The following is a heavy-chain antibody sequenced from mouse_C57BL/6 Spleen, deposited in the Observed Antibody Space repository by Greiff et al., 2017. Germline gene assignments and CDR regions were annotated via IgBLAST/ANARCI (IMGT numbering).Heavy chain of an antibody. Sequence: VQLQQSGPALVKPGASVKISCKASGYAFSSSWMNWVKQRPGKGLEWIGRIYPGDGDTNYNGKFKGKATLTADKSSSTAYMQLSSLTSEDSAVYFCARSYGYDGAWFAYWGQGTLVTVSA. V-gene: IGHV1-82*01. D-gene: IGHD2-2*01. CDR1: GYAFSSSW. CDR3: ARSYGYDGAWFAY. J-gene: IGHJ3*01. CDR2: IYPGDGDT.